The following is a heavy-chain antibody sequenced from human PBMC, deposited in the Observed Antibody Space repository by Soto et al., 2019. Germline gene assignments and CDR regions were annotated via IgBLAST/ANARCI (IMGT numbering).Heavy chain of an antibody. V-gene: IGHV1-18*04. CDR3: ARGEYSADY. J-gene: IGHJ4*02. D-gene: IGHD4-4*01. CDR2: IGADNSNT. Sequence: GASVKVSCKASGYTFTNYGISWVRQAPGQGLEWMGGIGADNSNTNYAQNLQDRVTMTTDTFTTTAYMELRSLRSDDTAVYYCARGEYSADYWGQGTLVTVSS. CDR1: GYTFTNYG.